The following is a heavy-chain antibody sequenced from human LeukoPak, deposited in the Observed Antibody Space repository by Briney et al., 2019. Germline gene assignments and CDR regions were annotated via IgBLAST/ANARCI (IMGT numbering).Heavy chain of an antibody. V-gene: IGHV3-7*02. CDR3: ARVGYSYGLDYFDY. Sequence: GGSLRLSCAASGFTFSSYWMSWVRQAPGKGLEWVATINQGGSGKYYVDSVKGRFTISRDNAKNSLYLQMNSLRAEDTAVYYCARVGYSYGLDYFDYWGQGNLVTVSS. CDR1: GFTFSSYW. D-gene: IGHD5-18*01. CDR2: INQGGSGK. J-gene: IGHJ4*02.